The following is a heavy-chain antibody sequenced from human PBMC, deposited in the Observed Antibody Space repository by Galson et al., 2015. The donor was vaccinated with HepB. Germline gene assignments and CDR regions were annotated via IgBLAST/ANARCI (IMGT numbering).Heavy chain of an antibody. V-gene: IGHV3-21*04. J-gene: IGHJ3*02. D-gene: IGHD3-16*01. CDR1: GFTFSSYS. Sequence: SLRLSCAASGFTFSSYSMNWVRQAPGKGLEWVSSISSSSSYIYYADSVKGRFTISRDNAKNSLYLQTNSLRAEDTAVYYCAKDLWGGQKIGAFDIWGQGTMVTVSP. CDR3: AKDLWGGQKIGAFDI. CDR2: ISSSSSYI.